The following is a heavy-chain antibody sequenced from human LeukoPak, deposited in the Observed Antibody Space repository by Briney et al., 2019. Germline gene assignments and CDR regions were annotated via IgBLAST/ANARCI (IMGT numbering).Heavy chain of an antibody. CDR2: INSDGSST. Sequence: GGSLRLSCAASGFTFSSYWMHWVRQAPGKGLVGVSRINSDGSSTSYADSVKGRFTISRDNAKNTLYLQMNSLRAEDTAVYYCARDYATYYYGSGSYYGRYYYYYGMDVWGKGTTVTVSS. CDR3: ARDYATYYYGSGSYYGRYYYYYGMDV. CDR1: GFTFSSYW. J-gene: IGHJ6*04. D-gene: IGHD3-10*01. V-gene: IGHV3-74*01.